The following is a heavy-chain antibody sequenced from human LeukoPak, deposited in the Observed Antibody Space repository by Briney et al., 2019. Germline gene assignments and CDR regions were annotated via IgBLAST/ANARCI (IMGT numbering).Heavy chain of an antibody. CDR3: ARGRFTDNGVFDY. CDR1: GFTFDTHW. Sequence: GGSLRLSCVASGFTFDTHWMNWVRQAPGKGLEWMANIRQDGSDKFYADSLKGRFTISRDNAKNSVFLQMNSLRAEDTAVYYCARGRFTDNGVFDYWGRGTLVIVSS. J-gene: IGHJ4*02. CDR2: IRQDGSDK. D-gene: IGHD1-14*01. V-gene: IGHV3-7*01.